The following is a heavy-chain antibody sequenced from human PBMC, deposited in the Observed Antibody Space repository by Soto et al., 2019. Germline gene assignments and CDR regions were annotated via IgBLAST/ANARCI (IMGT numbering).Heavy chain of an antibody. CDR3: AKVRAITVFGVITPFDS. CDR1: GFNLSNYA. D-gene: IGHD3-3*01. V-gene: IGHV3-23*01. CDR2: ISGNSGTT. Sequence: EVQLLESGGDFKQPGGSLRLSCEGSGFNLSNYALNWVRQAPGKRLEWVSVISGNSGTTYYAASVKGRFTISRDNSKKALYLQMNILRADDTAVYYCAKVRAITVFGVITPFDSWGQGTLVTVSS. J-gene: IGHJ4*02.